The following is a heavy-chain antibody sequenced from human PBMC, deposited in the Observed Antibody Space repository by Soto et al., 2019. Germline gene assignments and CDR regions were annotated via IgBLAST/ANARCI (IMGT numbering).Heavy chain of an antibody. CDR3: ASGGYDLQDAFDI. V-gene: IGHV1-18*01. CDR2: ISAYNGNT. CDR1: RFTFARNC. J-gene: IGHJ3*02. Sequence: APVKGSWEASRFTFARNCRRWVRQAPGQGLEWMGWISAYNGNTNYAQKLQGRVTMTTDTSTSTAYMELRSLRSDDTAVYYCASGGYDLQDAFDIWGQGTMVTVSS. D-gene: IGHD5-12*01.